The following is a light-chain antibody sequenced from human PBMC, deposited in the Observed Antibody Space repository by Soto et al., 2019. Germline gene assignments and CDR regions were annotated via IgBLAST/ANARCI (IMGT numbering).Light chain of an antibody. J-gene: IGLJ1*01. CDR2: DVS. CDR3: CSYAGTSGIFYV. V-gene: IGLV2-23*02. Sequence: QSALTQPASVSGSPGQSITISCTGSSSDVGSYNLVSWYQQHPGKAPKLMIYDVSKRPSGVSNRFSDCNSGNTASLTISGLKAEDEADYYCCSYAGTSGIFYVFGTGTKLTVL. CDR1: SSDVGSYNL.